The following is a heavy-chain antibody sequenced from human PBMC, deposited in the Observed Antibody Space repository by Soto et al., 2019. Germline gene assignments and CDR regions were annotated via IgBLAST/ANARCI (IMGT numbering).Heavy chain of an antibody. CDR1: GFTFSSYG. CDR3: AKEADGSGSYFYYYYGMDV. CDR2: ISYDGSNK. Sequence: GGSLRLSCAASGFTFSSYGIHWVRQAPGKGLEGVAVISYDGSNKYYADSVKGRFTISRDNSKNTLYLQMNSLRAEDTAVYYCAKEADGSGSYFYYYYGMDVWGQGTTVTVSS. D-gene: IGHD3-10*01. V-gene: IGHV3-30*18. J-gene: IGHJ6*02.